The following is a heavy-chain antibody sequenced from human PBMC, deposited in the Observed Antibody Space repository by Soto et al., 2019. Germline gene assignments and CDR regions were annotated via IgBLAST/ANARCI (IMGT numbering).Heavy chain of an antibody. V-gene: IGHV3-48*01. Sequence: EVQLVESGGGLVQPGGSLRLSCAASGFTFSSYSMNWVRQAPGKGLEWVSYISSSSSTIYYAGSVKGRFTISRDNAKNSLYLQMNSLRAEDTAVYYCAREGEVDSSGYYYGIDYWGQGTLDTVSS. CDR1: GFTFSSYS. J-gene: IGHJ4*02. CDR3: AREGEVDSSGYYYGIDY. CDR2: ISSSSSTI. D-gene: IGHD3-22*01.